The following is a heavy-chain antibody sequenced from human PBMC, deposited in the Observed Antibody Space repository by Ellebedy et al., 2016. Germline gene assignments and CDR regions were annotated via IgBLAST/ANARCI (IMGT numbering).Heavy chain of an antibody. CDR2: ITRTGEGIT. CDR3: AADIPEPRSQIDY. Sequence: GESLKISCATSGFTFFSAWMSWVRQAPGRGLEWVARITRTGEGITEYAAPVKGRFTISRDESTNTVFLQMNSLKIEDTAVYYCAADIPEPRSQIDYWGQGTLVTVSS. CDR1: GFTFFSAW. D-gene: IGHD2-2*01. J-gene: IGHJ4*02. V-gene: IGHV3-15*05.